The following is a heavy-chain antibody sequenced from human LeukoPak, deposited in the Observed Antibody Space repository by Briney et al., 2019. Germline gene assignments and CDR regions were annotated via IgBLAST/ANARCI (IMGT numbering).Heavy chain of an antibody. D-gene: IGHD4-17*01. CDR2: ISGSGGST. CDR1: GFTFSSYS. V-gene: IGHV3-23*01. J-gene: IGHJ4*02. CDR3: AKDIRPYYDYGASNH. Sequence: TGGSLRLSCAASGFTFSSYSMNWVRQAPGKGLEWVSAISGSGGSTYYADSVKGRFTISRDNSKNTLYLQMNSLRAEDTAVYYCAKDIRPYYDYGASNHWGQGTLVTVSS.